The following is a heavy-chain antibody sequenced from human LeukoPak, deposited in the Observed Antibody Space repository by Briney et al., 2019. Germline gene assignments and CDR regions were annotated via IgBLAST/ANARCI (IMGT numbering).Heavy chain of an antibody. CDR2: NSYSGST. D-gene: IGHD5-18*01. CDR1: GGSIRRYY. V-gene: IGHV4-59*01. J-gene: IGHJ6*03. CDR3: ARVGIQLWPPDYYYYMDV. Sequence: RPSETLSLTCTVSGGSIRRYYCSWLRQPPGKGLEGGAHNSYSGSTNYNPSLKSRVTISVDTSKNQFSLKLSSVTAVDTAVYYCARVGIQLWPPDYYYYMDVWGKGTTVTISS.